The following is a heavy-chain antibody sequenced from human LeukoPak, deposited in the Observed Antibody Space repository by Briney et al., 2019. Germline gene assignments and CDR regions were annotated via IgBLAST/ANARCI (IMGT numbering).Heavy chain of an antibody. Sequence: GGSLTLSCAASGFTFSSYSMNWVRQAPGKGLEWVSSISRTSRHKYYSDSVKGRFTISRDDAENSLFLQMDSLRAEDTAIYYCVRDMNTVTTCYLQFWGQGTLVTDSS. CDR2: ISRTSRHK. J-gene: IGHJ1*01. CDR1: GFTFSSYS. V-gene: IGHV3-21*01. CDR3: VRDMNTVTTCYLQF. D-gene: IGHD1-1*01.